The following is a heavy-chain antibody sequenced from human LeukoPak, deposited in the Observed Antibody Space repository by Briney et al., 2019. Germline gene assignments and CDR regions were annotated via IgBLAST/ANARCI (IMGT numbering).Heavy chain of an antibody. J-gene: IGHJ5*02. CDR2: IYYSEST. CDR1: GGSMSSSSYY. Sequence: SETLSLTCTVSGGSMSSSSYYWGWIRQPPGKGLEWIGSIYYSESTYQNPSLKSRVTISVDTSKNQFSLKLSSVIAADTAVYYCARVELRFSNWFDPWGQGTLVTVSS. D-gene: IGHD3-3*01. V-gene: IGHV4-39*07. CDR3: ARVELRFSNWFDP.